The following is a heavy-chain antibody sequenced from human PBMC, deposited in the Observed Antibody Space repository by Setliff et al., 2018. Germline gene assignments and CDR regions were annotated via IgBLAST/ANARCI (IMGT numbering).Heavy chain of an antibody. J-gene: IGHJ6*02. CDR1: GFTFNSYG. CDR2: IRFDGSHE. D-gene: IGHD1-1*01. CDR3: ARQTGLGGHNLKDDTFYGVDV. Sequence: GGSLRLSCAASGFTFNSYGMYWVRQAPGKGLEWVAYIRFDGSHEYYGDSVKGRFTISRDISTNTLYLQMTSLRPDDTAMYYCARQTGLGGHNLKDDTFYGVDVWGQGIMVTVSS. V-gene: IGHV3-33*07.